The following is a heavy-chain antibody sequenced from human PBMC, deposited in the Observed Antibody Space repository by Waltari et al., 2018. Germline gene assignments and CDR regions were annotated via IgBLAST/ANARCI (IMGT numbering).Heavy chain of an antibody. Sequence: EVQLVESGGGLVQPGGSLRLSCTGSGFTFSSSWIHWVRQGPGKGLVWVSRLNDDGTSTIYADAVKGRFTISKDNARNTVYLQMNGLGAEDTALYYCARAGYLGAFDIWGQGTMVIVSS. J-gene: IGHJ3*02. V-gene: IGHV3-74*01. CDR1: GFTFSSSW. CDR3: ARAGYLGAFDI. CDR2: LNDDGTST. D-gene: IGHD3-10*01.